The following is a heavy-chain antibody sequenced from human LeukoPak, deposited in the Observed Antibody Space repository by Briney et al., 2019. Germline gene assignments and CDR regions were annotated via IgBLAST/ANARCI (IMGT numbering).Heavy chain of an antibody. J-gene: IGHJ4*02. Sequence: PGGSLRLSCAASGFTFSSYAMSWVRQAPGKGLEWVSAISGSGGSTYYADSVKGRFTISRDNSKNTLYLQMNSLRAEDTAVYYCAKVWGNYDSSGYYLAYFDYWGQGTLITVSS. CDR3: AKVWGNYDSSGYYLAYFDY. V-gene: IGHV3-23*01. CDR2: ISGSGGST. D-gene: IGHD3-22*01. CDR1: GFTFSSYA.